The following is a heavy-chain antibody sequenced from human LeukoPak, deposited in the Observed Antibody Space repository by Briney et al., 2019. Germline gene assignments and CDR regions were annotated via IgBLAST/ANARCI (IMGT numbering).Heavy chain of an antibody. CDR2: ITARSDTI. Sequence: PGGSLRLSCAASGFFFDSYSLNWVRQAPGKGLEWISYITARSDTIYYAESVEGRFTISRDNAKNTLYLQMNSLRAEDTAVYYCARAVPAQGDAFDIWGQGTMVTVSS. V-gene: IGHV3-48*01. CDR3: ARAVPAQGDAFDI. J-gene: IGHJ3*02. CDR1: GFFFDSYS. D-gene: IGHD3-10*01.